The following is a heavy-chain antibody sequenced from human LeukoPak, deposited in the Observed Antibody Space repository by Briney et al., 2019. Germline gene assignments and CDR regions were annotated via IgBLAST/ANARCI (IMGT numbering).Heavy chain of an antibody. Sequence: ASVKVSCKASGYTFTGYYMHWVRQAPGQGLEWMGRINPNSGGTNYAQKFQGRVTMTRDTSISTAYMELSRLISDDTAVYYCARVTKLWSLFDYWGQGTLVTVSS. CDR3: ARVTKLWSLFDY. V-gene: IGHV1-2*06. CDR2: INPNSGGT. CDR1: GYTFTGYY. J-gene: IGHJ4*02. D-gene: IGHD5-18*01.